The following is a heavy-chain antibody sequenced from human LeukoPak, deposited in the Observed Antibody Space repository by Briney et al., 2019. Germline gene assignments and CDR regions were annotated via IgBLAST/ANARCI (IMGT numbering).Heavy chain of an antibody. D-gene: IGHD6-19*01. V-gene: IGHV3-66*01. Sequence: GGSLRLSCAASGFTVSSSYISWVRQAPGKGLEWVSVVYNGGSTNYADSVKGRFTISRDNSKNTLYLQMNSLRAEDTAVYYCARASQWLAFDYWGQGTLVTVSS. CDR3: ARASQWLAFDY. CDR2: VYNGGST. J-gene: IGHJ4*02. CDR1: GFTVSSSY.